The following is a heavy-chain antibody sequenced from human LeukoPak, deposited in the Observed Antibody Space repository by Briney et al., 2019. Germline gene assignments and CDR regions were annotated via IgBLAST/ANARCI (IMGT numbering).Heavy chain of an antibody. CDR2: INWNGGST. V-gene: IGHV3-20*04. Sequence: GGSLRLSCAASGFTFDDYGMSWVRQAPGKGLEWVSGINWNGGSTGYADSVKGRFTISRDNAKNSLYLQMNSLRAEDTAVYYCARLVPPSGYYFYPDYWGQGTLVTVSS. CDR1: GFTFDDYG. D-gene: IGHD3-22*01. J-gene: IGHJ4*02. CDR3: ARLVPPSGYYFYPDY.